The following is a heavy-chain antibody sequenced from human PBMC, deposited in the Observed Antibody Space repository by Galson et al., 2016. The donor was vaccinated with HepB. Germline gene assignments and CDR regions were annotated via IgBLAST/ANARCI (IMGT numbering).Heavy chain of an antibody. CDR1: GGSINSSNW. D-gene: IGHD3-22*01. Sequence: LSLTCAVSGGSINSSNWWSWVRQPPGKGLELIGEIYHSGSTNYNPSLQSRVTISVDKSKNQLSLKLTSVTAADTAVYYGARNNYYDSSGYYYVGHYFVYWGQGTLVTVSS. V-gene: IGHV4-4*02. CDR2: IYHSGST. J-gene: IGHJ4*02. CDR3: ARNNYYDSSGYYYVGHYFVY.